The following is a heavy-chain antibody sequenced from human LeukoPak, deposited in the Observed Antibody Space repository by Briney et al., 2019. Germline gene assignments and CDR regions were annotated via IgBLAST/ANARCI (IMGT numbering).Heavy chain of an antibody. J-gene: IGHJ4*02. D-gene: IGHD2-2*01. CDR1: GYSFTNNW. CDR3: ARQGRAYCSGTTCYACFWY. V-gene: IGHV5-10-1*01. CDR2: VDPSDSNT. Sequence: GESLRLSCQGSGYSFTNNWISWVRQTPGKGLEWMGRVDPSDSNTHYSPSFQGLVTISADKSISTAYLQWTSLKASDTAMYYCARQGRAYCSGTTCYACFWYWGQGTPVTVSS.